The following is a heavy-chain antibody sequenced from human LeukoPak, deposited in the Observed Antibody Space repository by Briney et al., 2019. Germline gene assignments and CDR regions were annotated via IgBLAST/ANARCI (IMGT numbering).Heavy chain of an antibody. CDR3: ARGGSVRKVDY. CDR2: IYYSGSA. D-gene: IGHD1-14*01. Sequence: SQTLSLTCTVSGGSISSGDYYWSWIRQPPGRGLEWIGYIYYSGSAYYDPSLKSRLTISLDTSKNQFSLNLSSVTAADTAVYYCARGGSVRKVDYWGQGTLVTVSS. V-gene: IGHV4-30-4*08. J-gene: IGHJ4*02. CDR1: GGSISSGDYY.